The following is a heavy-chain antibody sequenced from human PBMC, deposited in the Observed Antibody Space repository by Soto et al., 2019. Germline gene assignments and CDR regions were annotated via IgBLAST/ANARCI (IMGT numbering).Heavy chain of an antibody. CDR3: AKHLSNGSPDY. CDR1: GFIFSNYA. CDR2: ISGSGGGT. V-gene: IGHV3-23*01. J-gene: IGHJ4*02. D-gene: IGHD2-15*01. Sequence: PGGSLRLSCAASGFIFSNYALTWVRQAPGKGLEWVSLISGSGGGTYYADSVKGRFTISRDNSKNTLYLQMNSLRAEDTAVFYCAKHLSNGSPDYWGQGTLVTVSS.